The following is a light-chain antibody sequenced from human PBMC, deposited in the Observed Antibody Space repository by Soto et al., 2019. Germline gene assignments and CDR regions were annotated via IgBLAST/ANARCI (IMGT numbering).Light chain of an antibody. V-gene: IGKV1-5*03. CDR3: QQYNSYSGT. CDR1: QSISSW. J-gene: IGKJ1*01. CDR2: KAS. Sequence: DIQMTQSRSTLSASVGDRVTITCRASQSISSWLAWYQQKPGKAPKLLIYKASSLESGVPSRFSGSGSGTESTLTISSLQPDDFATYYCQQYNSYSGTFGQGTKVDIK.